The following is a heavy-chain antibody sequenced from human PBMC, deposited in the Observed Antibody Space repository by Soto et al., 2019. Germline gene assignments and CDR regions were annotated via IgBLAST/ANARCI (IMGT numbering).Heavy chain of an antibody. J-gene: IGHJ4*02. D-gene: IGHD2-8*01. Sequence: EVQLLESGGGLVQPGASLRLSCAGSGLSFRNHAMSWVRQAPGKGLEWVSTIAPIGYSTHYAGSVEGRFTISRDVSKSTLDLQMNSRRADDTAVYYCVSWVSPHFDYWGQGTLVSVSS. CDR3: VSWVSPHFDY. CDR2: IAPIGYST. CDR1: GLSFRNHA. V-gene: IGHV3-23*01.